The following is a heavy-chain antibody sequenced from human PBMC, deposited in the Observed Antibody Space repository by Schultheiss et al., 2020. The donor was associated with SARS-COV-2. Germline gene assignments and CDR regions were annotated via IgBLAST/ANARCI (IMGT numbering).Heavy chain of an antibody. Sequence: SQTLSLTCTVSGGSISSYYWSWIRQPPGKGLEWIGYIYYTGSTNYNPSLKSRVTISVDTSKNQFSLKLSSVTAADTAVYYCARVRAPYYYDSSGPFDYWGQGTLVTVSS. CDR2: IYYTGST. CDR3: ARVRAPYYYDSSGPFDY. V-gene: IGHV4-59*08. J-gene: IGHJ4*02. CDR1: GGSISSYY. D-gene: IGHD3-22*01.